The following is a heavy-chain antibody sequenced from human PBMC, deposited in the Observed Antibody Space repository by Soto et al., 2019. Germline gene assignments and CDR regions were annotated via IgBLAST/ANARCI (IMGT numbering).Heavy chain of an antibody. J-gene: IGHJ4*02. V-gene: IGHV1-69*13. Sequence: ASVKLSCKASGGTFSSYAISWVRQAPGQGLEWMGGIIPIFGTANYAQKFQGRVTITADESTSTAYMELSSPRSEDTAVYYCARGGTYYYDSSGSRVYFDYWGQGTLVTVSS. CDR3: ARGGTYYYDSSGSRVYFDY. CDR1: GGTFSSYA. CDR2: IIPIFGTA. D-gene: IGHD3-22*01.